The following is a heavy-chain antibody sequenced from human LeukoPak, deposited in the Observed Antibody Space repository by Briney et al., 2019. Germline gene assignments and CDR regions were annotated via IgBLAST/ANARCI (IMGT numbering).Heavy chain of an antibody. V-gene: IGHV3-23*01. CDR2: ISGSGGDT. CDR1: GFTFSNYA. D-gene: IGHD6-19*01. J-gene: IGHJ4*02. CDR3: AKGRGGTVAGSQVGFDL. Sequence: GGSLRLSCAASGFTFSNYAMSWVRQAPRKGLERVSGISGSGGDTYYADSMKGRLTISRDNSEKTLHLQMNTLKADDTAVYFCAKGRGGTVAGSQVGFDLWGQGALVTVSS.